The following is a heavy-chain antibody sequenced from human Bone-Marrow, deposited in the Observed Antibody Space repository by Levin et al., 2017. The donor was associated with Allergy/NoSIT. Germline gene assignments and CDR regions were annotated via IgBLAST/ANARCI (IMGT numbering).Heavy chain of an antibody. CDR3: CSVLCSSTSCHYYYYMDV. CDR1: GFTFSSYA. Sequence: GGSLRLSCAASGFTFSSYAMSWVRQAPGKGLEWVSAISGSGGSTYYADSVKGRFTISRDNSKNTLYLQMNSLRAEDTAVYYCCSVLCSSTSCHYYYYMDVWGKGTTVTVSS. D-gene: IGHD2-2*01. CDR2: ISGSGGST. J-gene: IGHJ6*03. V-gene: IGHV3-23*01.